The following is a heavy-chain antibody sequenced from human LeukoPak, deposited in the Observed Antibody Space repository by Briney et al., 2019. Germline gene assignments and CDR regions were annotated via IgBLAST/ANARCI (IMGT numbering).Heavy chain of an antibody. D-gene: IGHD3-22*01. J-gene: IGHJ3*02. CDR1: GGSLSRGGYF. CDR2: IYYSGST. CDR3: ASHKYYYDSSGYYDDAFDI. V-gene: IGHV4-31*03. Sequence: SQPLSLICSVSGGSLSRGGYFWRWIRQHPGKGLEWIGYIYYSGSTYYNPSLKSRVTISVDTSKNQYSLKLSSVTAADTAVYYCASHKYYYDSSGYYDDAFDIWGQGTMVTVSS.